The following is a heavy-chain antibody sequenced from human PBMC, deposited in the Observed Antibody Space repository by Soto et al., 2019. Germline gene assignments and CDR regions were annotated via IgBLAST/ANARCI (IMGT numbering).Heavy chain of an antibody. J-gene: IGHJ5*02. D-gene: IGHD2-15*01. CDR3: ARIGYCSGGSCYLGSNWFDT. Sequence: XSVKVSCKASGYTFTSYDINWVRQATGQGLEWMGWMNPNSGNTGYAQKFQGRVTMTRNTSISTAYMELSSLRSEDTAVYYCARIGYCSGGSCYLGSNWFDTWGQGTLVTVPQ. V-gene: IGHV1-8*01. CDR2: MNPNSGNT. CDR1: GYTFTSYD.